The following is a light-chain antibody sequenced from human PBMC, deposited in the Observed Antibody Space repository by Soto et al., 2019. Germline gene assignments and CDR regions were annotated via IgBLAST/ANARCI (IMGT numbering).Light chain of an antibody. CDR1: QSVSSSY. J-gene: IGKJ5*01. V-gene: IGKV3-20*01. Sequence: IVLTQSPGTLSLSPGERATLSCRAGQSVSSSYLAWYQQKPGQAPRLLIYGASSRATGIPDRFSGSGSGTDFTLTISRLEPEDFAVYYCQQYGSSLITFGQGTRLEIK. CDR3: QQYGSSLIT. CDR2: GAS.